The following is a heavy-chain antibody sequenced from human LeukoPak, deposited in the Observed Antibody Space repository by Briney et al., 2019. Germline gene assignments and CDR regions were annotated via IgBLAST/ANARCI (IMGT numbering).Heavy chain of an antibody. V-gene: IGHV4-38-2*02. CDR1: GYSISSGYF. J-gene: IGHJ5*02. CDR2: IYNSGST. CDR3: ARAYSSSWYFNWFDP. D-gene: IGHD6-13*01. Sequence: SETLPLTCTVSGYSISSGYFWGWIRQPPGQGLEWIGTIYNSGSTYYNASLESRVTISVDTSKNQFSLKLSSVPAADTAVYYCARAYSSSWYFNWFDPWGQGTLVTVSS.